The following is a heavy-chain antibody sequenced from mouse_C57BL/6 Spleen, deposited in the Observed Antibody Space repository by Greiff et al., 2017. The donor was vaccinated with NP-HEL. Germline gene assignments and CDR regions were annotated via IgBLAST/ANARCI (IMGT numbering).Heavy chain of an antibody. V-gene: IGHV1-82*01. CDR2: IYPGDGDT. CDR3: ANYYGSIYAMDY. J-gene: IGHJ4*01. CDR1: GYAFSSSW. Sequence: LEESGPELVKPGASVKISCKASGYAFSSSWMNWVKQRPGKGLEWIGRIYPGDGDTNYNGKFKGKATLTADKSSSTAYMQLSSLTSEDSAVYFCANYYGSIYAMDYWGQGTSVTVSS. D-gene: IGHD1-1*01.